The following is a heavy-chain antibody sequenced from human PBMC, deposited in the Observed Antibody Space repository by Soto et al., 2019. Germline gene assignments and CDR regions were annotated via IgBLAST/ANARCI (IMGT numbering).Heavy chain of an antibody. Sequence: SETLSLTCTVSGGSISSGGYYWSWIRQHPGKGLEWIGYISYSGSTDYNPSLKSRATISLDTSKNQLSLKLTSVTTADTAVYYCARGNLYFDNWGQGTLVTVSS. CDR2: ISYSGST. V-gene: IGHV4-61*08. CDR1: GGSISSGGYY. CDR3: ARGNLYFDN. J-gene: IGHJ4*02.